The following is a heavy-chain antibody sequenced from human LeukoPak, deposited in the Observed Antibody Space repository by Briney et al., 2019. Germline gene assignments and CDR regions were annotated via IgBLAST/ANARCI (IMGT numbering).Heavy chain of an antibody. D-gene: IGHD3-10*01. CDR1: GGSFSGFY. V-gene: IGHV4-59*01. CDR3: ARDSGPWGVFDP. J-gene: IGHJ5*02. CDR2: IYYSGTT. Sequence: SETLSLTCAVYGGSFSGFYWSWIRQPPGKGLEWIGYIYYSGTTTYNPSLKSRVTISIDMSNNHFSLNLRSVTAADKAVYYCARDSGPWGVFDPWGQGTLVTVSS.